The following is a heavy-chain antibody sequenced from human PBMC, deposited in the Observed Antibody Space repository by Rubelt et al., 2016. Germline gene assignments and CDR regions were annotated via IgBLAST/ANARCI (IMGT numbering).Heavy chain of an antibody. CDR1: GGSISSSSYY. CDR2: IYYSGST. V-gene: IGHV4-39*07. D-gene: IGHD3-3*01. CDR3: ARAPIAIFRVVIEDAFDI. Sequence: QLQLQESGPGLVKPSETLSLTCTVSGGSISSSSYYWGWIRQPPGKGLEWIGSIYYSGSTYDNPSLKSRVTISVDTSKNQFSLKLSSVTAADTAVYYCARAPIAIFRVVIEDAFDIWGQGTMVTVSS. J-gene: IGHJ3*02.